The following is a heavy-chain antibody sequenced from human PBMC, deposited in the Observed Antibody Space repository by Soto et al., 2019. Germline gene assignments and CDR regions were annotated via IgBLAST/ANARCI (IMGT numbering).Heavy chain of an antibody. J-gene: IGHJ5*02. CDR3: TRGVGWSGYYIERMATNWFDP. D-gene: IGHD3-3*01. Sequence: SETLSLTCAVYGGSFSGYYWSWIRQPPGKGLEWIGEINHSGSTNYNPSLKSRVTISVDTSKNQFSLKLSSVTAADTAVYYCTRGVGWSGYYIERMATNWFDPWGQGTLVTVSS. CDR2: INHSGST. CDR1: GGSFSGYY. V-gene: IGHV4-34*01.